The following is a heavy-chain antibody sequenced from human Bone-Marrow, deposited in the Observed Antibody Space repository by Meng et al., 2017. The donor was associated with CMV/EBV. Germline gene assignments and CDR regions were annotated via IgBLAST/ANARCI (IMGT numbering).Heavy chain of an antibody. V-gene: IGHV1-2*02. Sequence: ASVKVSCKASGYTFTGYYMHWVRQAPGQGLEWMGWINPNSGGTNYAQKFQGRVTMTRDTSISTAYMELSRLRSDDTAVYYCARDKRRGIFEVGIRSKEDYFGMDVWGQGATVTVSS. CDR2: INPNSGGT. D-gene: IGHD3-3*01. CDR1: GYTFTGYY. J-gene: IGHJ6*02. CDR3: ARDKRRGIFEVGIRSKEDYFGMDV.